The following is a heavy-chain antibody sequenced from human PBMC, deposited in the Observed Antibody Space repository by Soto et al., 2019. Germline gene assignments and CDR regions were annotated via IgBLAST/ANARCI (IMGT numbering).Heavy chain of an antibody. V-gene: IGHV3-23*01. CDR2: ISGSGGST. D-gene: IGHD2-8*01. Sequence: GGSLRLSCAASGFTFSSYAMSWVRQAPGKGLEWVSAISGSGGSTYYADSVKGWFTISRDKSKNTLYLQMNSLRAEDTAVYYCAKSIVLMVYDFDYWGQGTLVTVSS. J-gene: IGHJ4*02. CDR1: GFTFSSYA. CDR3: AKSIVLMVYDFDY.